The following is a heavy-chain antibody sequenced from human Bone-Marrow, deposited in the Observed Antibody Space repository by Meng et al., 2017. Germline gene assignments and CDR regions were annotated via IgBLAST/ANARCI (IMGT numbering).Heavy chain of an antibody. J-gene: IGHJ4*02. Sequence: ASVKVSCKASGYTFTSYYMHWVRQAPGQGLEWMGIINPSGGSTSYAQKFQGRVTMTRDTSTSTVYMELSSLRSEDTAVYYCAKDLRLGRFDYWGQGTLVTVSS. V-gene: IGHV1-46*01. CDR3: AKDLRLGRFDY. D-gene: IGHD3-16*01. CDR2: INPSGGST. CDR1: GYTFTSYY.